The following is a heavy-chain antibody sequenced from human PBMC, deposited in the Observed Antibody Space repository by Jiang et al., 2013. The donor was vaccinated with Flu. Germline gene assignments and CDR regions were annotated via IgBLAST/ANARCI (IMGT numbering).Heavy chain of an antibody. CDR1: GGSISSGSYY. Sequence: PSETLSLTCTVSGGSISSGSYYWGWIRQPPGTGLEWIGSIYYSGYTYYNPSLKSRVTISGDTSKNQFSLRLSSVTAADSAVYYCARQANYYGSGSYYSDWGQGTLVTVSS. V-gene: IGHV4-39*01. D-gene: IGHD3-10*01. J-gene: IGHJ4*02. CDR3: ARQANYYGSGSYYSD. CDR2: IYYSGYT.